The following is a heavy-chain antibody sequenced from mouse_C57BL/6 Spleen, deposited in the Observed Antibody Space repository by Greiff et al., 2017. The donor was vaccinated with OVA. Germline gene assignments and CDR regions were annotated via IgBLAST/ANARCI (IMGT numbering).Heavy chain of an antibody. CDR3: ARHEVNYDYDRAFAY. D-gene: IGHD2-4*01. J-gene: IGHJ3*01. V-gene: IGHV1-62-2*01. CDR2: FYPGSGSI. CDR1: GYTFTEYS. Sequence: QVQLQQSGAELVKPGASVKLSCKASGYTFTEYSIHWVKQRPGQGLEWIGRFYPGSGSIKYNGKFKDKATLTADKSSSTVYMELSRLTSEDSAVYVCARHEVNYDYDRAFAYWGKGTLVTVSA.